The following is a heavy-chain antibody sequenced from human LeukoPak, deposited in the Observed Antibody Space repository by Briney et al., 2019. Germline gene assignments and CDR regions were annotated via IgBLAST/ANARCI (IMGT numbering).Heavy chain of an antibody. CDR3: ARSLPYCTNGVCYYYFDY. V-gene: IGHV4-39*01. CDR2: IYYSGST. D-gene: IGHD2-8*01. Sequence: SQTLSLTCTVSGGSISSSSYYWGWIRQTPGKGLEWIGSIYYSGSTYYNPSLKSRVTISVDTSKNQFSLKLSSVTAADTAVYYCARSLPYCTNGVCYYYFDYWGQGTLVTVSS. J-gene: IGHJ4*02. CDR1: GGSISSSSYY.